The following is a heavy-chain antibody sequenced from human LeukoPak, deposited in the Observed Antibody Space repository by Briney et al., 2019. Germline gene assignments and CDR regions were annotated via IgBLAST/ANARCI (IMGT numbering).Heavy chain of an antibody. J-gene: IGHJ4*02. CDR3: ARSPHILTGENFDY. V-gene: IGHV1-2*02. CDR1: GYTFTGYY. D-gene: IGHD3-9*01. CDR2: INPNHGDT. Sequence: GASVKVSCKASGYTFTGYYMHWVRQAPGQGLEWMGWINPNHGDTNYAPKFQDRVSMTRDTSISTAYMHLSRLRSDDTAVYYCARSPHILTGENFDYWGQGTLLTVSS.